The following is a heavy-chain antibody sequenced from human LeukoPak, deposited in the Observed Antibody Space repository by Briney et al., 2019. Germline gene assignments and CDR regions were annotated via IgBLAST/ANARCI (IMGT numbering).Heavy chain of an antibody. CDR3: ARIYCSSTTCYFPSWFDP. CDR2: IYYSGST. Sequence: SETLSLTCNVSGGSISSGSYFWGWVRQPPGKGLEWIGSIYYSGSTYYNPSLKSRVTISVDTSKNQFSLKLTSVTAADTAVYYCARIYCSSTTCYFPSWFDPWAREPWSPSPQ. V-gene: IGHV4-39*01. J-gene: IGHJ5*02. D-gene: IGHD2-2*01. CDR1: GGSISSGSYF.